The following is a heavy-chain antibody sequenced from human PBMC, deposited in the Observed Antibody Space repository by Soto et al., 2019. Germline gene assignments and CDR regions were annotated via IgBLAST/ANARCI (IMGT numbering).Heavy chain of an antibody. V-gene: IGHV4-59*01. CDR3: ARGSMVRGPTPFDY. D-gene: IGHD3-10*01. CDR2: VYYSGSA. J-gene: IGHJ4*02. Sequence: SETLSLTCNVSGGSIRSYYWNWIRQPPGKTLEWIGDVYYSGSANYNPSLKSRVTMSVDISKNQFSLKLNSVTAADTAVYYCARGSMVRGPTPFDYWGQGTLVTVSS. CDR1: GGSIRSYY.